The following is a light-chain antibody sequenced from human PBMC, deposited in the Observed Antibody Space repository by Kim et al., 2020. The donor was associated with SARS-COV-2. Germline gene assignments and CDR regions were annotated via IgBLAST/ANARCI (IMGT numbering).Light chain of an antibody. Sequence: GDKVTMTCRARQGIGNYLAWYQQKPGKAPKRLIYGATTWQNGVPARFSGRGYGTDFTLTISSLQPEDFATYYCQYLDGYPINFGQGTRLEIK. CDR3: QYLDGYPIN. J-gene: IGKJ5*01. V-gene: IGKV1-9*01. CDR2: GAT. CDR1: QGIGNY.